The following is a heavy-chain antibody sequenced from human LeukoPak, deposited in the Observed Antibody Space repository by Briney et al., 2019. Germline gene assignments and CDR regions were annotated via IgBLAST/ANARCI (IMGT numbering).Heavy chain of an antibody. CDR3: ASDDFWSGYPNCRYDY. CDR1: GGTFSSYA. D-gene: IGHD3-3*01. Sequence: ASVKVSCKASGGTFSSYAISWVRQAPGQGLEWMGGIIPIFGTANYAQKFQGRVTITADESTSTAYMELSSLRSEDTAVYYCASDDFWSGYPNCRYDYWGQGTLVTVSS. V-gene: IGHV1-69*13. J-gene: IGHJ4*02. CDR2: IIPIFGTA.